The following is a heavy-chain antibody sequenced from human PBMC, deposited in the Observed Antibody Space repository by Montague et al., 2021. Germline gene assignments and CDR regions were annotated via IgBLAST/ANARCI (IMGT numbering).Heavy chain of an antibody. V-gene: IGHV4-4*07. Sequence: SETLSLTCTVFGDSINTYYWSWIRQPAGKGLEWIGRLSNGGSTNSNPSLKSRASMSVDTSKNQFSLKLSSVTAADTAVYFCARDTVGASGYFYYYYMDVWGRGTTVTVSS. CDR2: LSNGGST. D-gene: IGHD1-26*01. CDR1: GDSINTYY. J-gene: IGHJ6*03. CDR3: ARDTVGASGYFYYYYMDV.